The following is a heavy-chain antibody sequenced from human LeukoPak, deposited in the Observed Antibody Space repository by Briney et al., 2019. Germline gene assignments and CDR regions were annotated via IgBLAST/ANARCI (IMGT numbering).Heavy chain of an antibody. Sequence: GGSPRLSCAASGFTFSSYWMSWVRQAPGEGLEWVAKINQDGTEKAYVDSVRGRFTISRDNAKNSLFLQMNSLRAEDTAVYYCAKDGLLRFLEWHPGWFDPWGQGTLVTVSS. J-gene: IGHJ5*02. CDR1: GFTFSSYW. CDR3: AKDGLLRFLEWHPGWFDP. V-gene: IGHV3-7*03. CDR2: INQDGTEK. D-gene: IGHD3-3*01.